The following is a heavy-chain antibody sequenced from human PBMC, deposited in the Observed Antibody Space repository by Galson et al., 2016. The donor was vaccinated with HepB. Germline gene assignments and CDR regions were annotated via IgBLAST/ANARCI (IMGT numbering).Heavy chain of an antibody. CDR3: ARADSGSYYSSVDY. CDR1: GYTFTSYA. Sequence: SVKVSCKASGYTFTSYALHWVRQAPGQRLEWMGWINAGNGNTKYSQKFQGRVTITRDTSASTAYMELSSLRSEDTAVYYRARADSGSYYSSVDYWGQGTLVSVSS. J-gene: IGHJ4*02. V-gene: IGHV1-3*01. D-gene: IGHD1-26*01. CDR2: INAGNGNT.